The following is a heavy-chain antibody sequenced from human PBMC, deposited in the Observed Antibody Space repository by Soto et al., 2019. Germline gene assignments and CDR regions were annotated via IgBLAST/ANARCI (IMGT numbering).Heavy chain of an antibody. J-gene: IGHJ6*02. CDR3: AKLIGSIAAAATDYYYGMDV. CDR1: GYSFTSYW. CDR2: IDPSDSYT. D-gene: IGHD6-13*01. V-gene: IGHV5-10-1*01. Sequence: PGESLKISCKGSGYSFTSYWISWVRQMPGKVLEWMGRIDPSDSYTNYSPSFQGHVTISADKSISTAYLQWSSLKASDTAMYYCAKLIGSIAAAATDYYYGMDVWGQGTTVTVSS.